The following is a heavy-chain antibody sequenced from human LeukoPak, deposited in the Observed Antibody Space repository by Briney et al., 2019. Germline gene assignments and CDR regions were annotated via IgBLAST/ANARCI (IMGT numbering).Heavy chain of an antibody. D-gene: IGHD1-7*01. Sequence: GGSLRLSCAASGFTFSSYSMNWVRQAPGKGLEWVSYISSSSSTIYYADSVKGRFTISRDNAKNSLYLQMNSLRAEDTAVYYCAWIGRLSGNYDYYYYYMDVWGKGTTVTVSS. CDR3: AWIGRLSGNYDYYYYYMDV. J-gene: IGHJ6*03. CDR1: GFTFSSYS. V-gene: IGHV3-48*01. CDR2: ISSSSSTI.